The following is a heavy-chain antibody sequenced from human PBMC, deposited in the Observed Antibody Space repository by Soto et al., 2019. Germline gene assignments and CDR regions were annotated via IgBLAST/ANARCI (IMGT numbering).Heavy chain of an antibody. V-gene: IGHV5-10-1*01. CDR2: IDPSDSYT. CDR3: ARQSGDFWSGSPLYYYYGMDV. J-gene: IGHJ6*02. Sequence: VGSVKISCNGSGYSFTSDWISWVRQMPGKGLEWMGRIDPSDSYTNYSPSFQGHVTISADKSISTAYLQWSSLKASDTAMYYCARQSGDFWSGSPLYYYYGMDVWGQGTTVTVS. D-gene: IGHD3-3*01. CDR1: GYSFTSDW.